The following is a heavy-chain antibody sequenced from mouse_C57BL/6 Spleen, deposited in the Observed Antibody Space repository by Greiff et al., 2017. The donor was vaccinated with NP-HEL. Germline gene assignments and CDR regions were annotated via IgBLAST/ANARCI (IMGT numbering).Heavy chain of an antibody. CDR1: GFTFSDSG. CDR2: ISNLAYSI. CDR3: ARKEDWYVDV. J-gene: IGHJ1*03. Sequence: EVQGVESGGGLVQPGGSLKLSCAASGFTFSDSGMAWVRQAPRKGPEWVAFISNLAYSIYYADTVTGRFTISRENAKNTLYLEMSSLRSEDTAMYYCARKEDWYVDVWGTGTTVTVSS. V-gene: IGHV5-15*01.